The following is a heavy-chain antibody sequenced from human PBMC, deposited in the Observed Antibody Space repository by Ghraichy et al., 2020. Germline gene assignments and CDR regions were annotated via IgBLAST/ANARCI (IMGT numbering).Heavy chain of an antibody. V-gene: IGHV4-31*03. CDR1: GGSISSGGYY. J-gene: IGHJ4*02. CDR3: AADKVGATRGTGY. D-gene: IGHD1-26*01. CDR2: IYYSGST. Sequence: SETLSLTCTVSGGSISSGGYYWTWIRQHPGKGLEWIGYIYYSGSTYYNPSLKSRVTMSVDTSENQFSLKLSSVTAADTAVYYCAADKVGATRGTGYWGQGTLVTVSS.